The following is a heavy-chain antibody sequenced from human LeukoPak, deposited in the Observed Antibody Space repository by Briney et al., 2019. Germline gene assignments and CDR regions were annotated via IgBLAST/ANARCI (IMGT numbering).Heavy chain of an antibody. CDR1: GGSFSGYY. D-gene: IGHD2-8*01. CDR2: INHSGST. J-gene: IGHJ6*03. Sequence: SETLSLTCAVYGGSFSGYYWSWIRQPPGKGLEWIGEINHSGSTNYNPSLKSRVTISVDTSKNQFSLKLSSVTAADTAVYYCARGYCTNGVCYPFWDYYYMDVWGKGTTVTVSS. CDR3: ARGYCTNGVCYPFWDYYYMDV. V-gene: IGHV4-34*01.